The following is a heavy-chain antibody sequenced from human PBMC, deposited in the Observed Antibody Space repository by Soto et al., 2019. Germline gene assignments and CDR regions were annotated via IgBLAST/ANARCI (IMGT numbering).Heavy chain of an antibody. V-gene: IGHV3-30*18. J-gene: IGHJ4*02. D-gene: IGHD3-22*01. CDR2: ISYDGSNK. CDR1: GFTFSSYG. CDR3: AKDAVYDSSGSPGD. Sequence: LRLSCAASGFTFSSYGMHWVRQAPGKGLEWVAVISYDGSNKYYADSVKGRFTISRDNSKNTLYLQMNSLRAEDTAVYYCAKDAVYDSSGSPGDWGQGTLVTVSS.